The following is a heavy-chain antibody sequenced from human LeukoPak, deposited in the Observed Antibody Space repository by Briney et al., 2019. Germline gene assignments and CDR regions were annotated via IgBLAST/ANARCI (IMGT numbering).Heavy chain of an antibody. CDR3: AKVVLRYFDWGLLDY. J-gene: IGHJ4*02. V-gene: IGHV3-30*18. CDR2: ISYDGSNK. D-gene: IGHD3-9*01. Sequence: AGGSLRLSRAASGFTFSSYGMHWVRQAPGKGLEWVAVISYDGSNKYYADSVKGRFTISRDNSKNTLYLQMNSLRAEDTAVYYCAKVVLRYFDWGLLDYWGQGTLVTVSS. CDR1: GFTFSSYG.